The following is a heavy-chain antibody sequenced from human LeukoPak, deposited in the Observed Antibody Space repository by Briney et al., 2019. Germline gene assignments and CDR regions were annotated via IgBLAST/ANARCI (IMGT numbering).Heavy chain of an antibody. CDR3: AKDVGAYYYDSSGYYLGEF. CDR2: IRYDGSNK. D-gene: IGHD3-22*01. Sequence: GGSLRLSCAASGFTFSSYGMHWVRQAPGKGLEWVAFIRYDGSNKYYADSVKGRFTISRDNSKNTLYLHVNSLRPEDTAVYYCAKDVGAYYYDSSGYYLGEFWGQGTLVTASS. V-gene: IGHV3-30*02. J-gene: IGHJ4*02. CDR1: GFTFSSYG.